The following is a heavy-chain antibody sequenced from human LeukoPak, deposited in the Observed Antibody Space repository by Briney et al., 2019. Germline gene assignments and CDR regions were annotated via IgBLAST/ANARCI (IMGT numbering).Heavy chain of an antibody. CDR3: ARANLPYYYDSSGYYPPGY. J-gene: IGHJ4*02. CDR2: INHSGST. Sequence: SETLSLTCAVYGGSFSGYYWSWIRQPPGKGLEWIGEINHSGSTNYNPSPKSRVTISVDTSKNQFSLKLSSVTAADTAVYYCARANLPYYYDSSGYYPPGYWGQGTLVTVSS. V-gene: IGHV4-34*01. D-gene: IGHD3-22*01. CDR1: GGSFSGYY.